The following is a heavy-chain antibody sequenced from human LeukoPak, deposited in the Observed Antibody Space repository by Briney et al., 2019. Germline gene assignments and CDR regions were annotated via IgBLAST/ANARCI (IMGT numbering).Heavy chain of an antibody. Sequence: SQTLSLTCTISGDSVTSGIWNWIRQSPSRGLEWLGRTYHWSKWFNDYAVSVESRMTINADTSRNQFSLQLNSVTPEDTAVYYCARDLHGSRGEFDYWGQGTLVTVSS. CDR2: TYHWSKWFN. V-gene: IGHV6-1*01. J-gene: IGHJ4*02. D-gene: IGHD3-16*01. CDR1: GDSVTSGI. CDR3: ARDLHGSRGEFDY.